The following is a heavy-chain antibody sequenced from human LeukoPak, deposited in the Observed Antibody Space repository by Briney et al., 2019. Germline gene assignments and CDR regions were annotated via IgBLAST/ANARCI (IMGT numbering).Heavy chain of an antibody. J-gene: IGHJ3*02. Sequence: GGSLRLSCAASGFTFSSYWMSWVRQAPGKGLEWVANIKQDGSEKYYVDSVKGRFTISRDNAKNSLYLQMNSLRAEDTAVYYCANLVGGGGNSVRGLAFDIWGQGTKVSVSS. CDR3: ANLVGGGGNSVRGLAFDI. D-gene: IGHD4-23*01. V-gene: IGHV3-7*01. CDR2: IKQDGSEK. CDR1: GFTFSSYW.